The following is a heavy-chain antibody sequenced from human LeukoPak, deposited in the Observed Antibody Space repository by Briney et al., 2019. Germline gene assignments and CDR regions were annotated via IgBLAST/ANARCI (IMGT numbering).Heavy chain of an antibody. J-gene: IGHJ4*02. CDR2: IIPIFGTA. CDR3: ATTSIAARPLDY. D-gene: IGHD6-6*01. CDR1: GGTFSSYA. V-gene: IGHV1-69*13. Sequence: ASVKVSCKASGGTFSSYAISWVRQAPGQGLEWMGGIIPIFGTANYAQKFQGRVTITADESTSTAYMELSSLRPEDTAVYYCATTSIAARPLDYWGQGTLVTVSS.